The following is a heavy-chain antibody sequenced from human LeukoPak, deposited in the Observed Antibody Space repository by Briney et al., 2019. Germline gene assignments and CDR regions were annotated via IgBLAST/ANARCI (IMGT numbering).Heavy chain of an antibody. Sequence: ASVKVSCEASGGTFSSYAISWVRQAPGQGLEWMGRIIPILGIANYAQKFQGRVTITADKSTSTAYMELSSLRSEDTAVYYCEREEQQLGPNFDYWGQGTLVTVSS. J-gene: IGHJ4*02. CDR2: IIPILGIA. D-gene: IGHD6-13*01. CDR1: GGTFSSYA. V-gene: IGHV1-69*04. CDR3: EREEQQLGPNFDY.